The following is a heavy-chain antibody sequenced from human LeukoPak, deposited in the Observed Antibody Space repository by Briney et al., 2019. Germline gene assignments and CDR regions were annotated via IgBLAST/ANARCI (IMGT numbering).Heavy chain of an antibody. CDR1: GFTFSSYA. V-gene: IGHV3-23*01. CDR3: AKELLQYQLHREPWFDP. Sequence: GGSLILSCAASGFTFSSYAMSWVRQAPGKGLEWVSAISGSGGSTYYADSEKGRFTIVSDNSKNTLYLQMNSLRAEDTAVYYCAKELLQYQLHREPWFDPWGQGTLVTVSS. J-gene: IGHJ5*02. CDR2: ISGSGGST. D-gene: IGHD2-2*01.